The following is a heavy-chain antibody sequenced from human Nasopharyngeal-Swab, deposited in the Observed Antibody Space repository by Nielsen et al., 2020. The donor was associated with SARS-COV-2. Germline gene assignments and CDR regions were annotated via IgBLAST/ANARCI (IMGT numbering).Heavy chain of an antibody. CDR1: GFTFSTYS. Sequence: GGSLRLSCAASGFTFSTYSMNWVRQAPGKRLEWVSSIRSSSSYIYYADSVKGRFTISRDNAKNSLYLQMNSLRAEDTAVYYCAKSSSGWYQRYSYGMDVWGQGTTVTVS. D-gene: IGHD6-19*01. J-gene: IGHJ6*02. CDR2: IRSSSSYI. CDR3: AKSSSGWYQRYSYGMDV. V-gene: IGHV3-21*01.